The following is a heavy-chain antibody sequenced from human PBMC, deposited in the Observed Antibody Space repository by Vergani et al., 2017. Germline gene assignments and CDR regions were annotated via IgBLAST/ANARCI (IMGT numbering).Heavy chain of an antibody. D-gene: IGHD3-9*01. V-gene: IGHV4-39*01. Sequence: QVQLQESGPGLVKPSQTLSLTCSVSGDSISSGVYYWNWIRQHPGKGLEWIGNIYYSGGAYYNPSLKGRVTISVDTSKNQFSLEVTSVTAADTAIYFCARTESFILRYFHWALWGEGALVTVSS. CDR2: IYYSGGA. CDR3: ARTESFILRYFHWAL. CDR1: GDSISSGVYY. J-gene: IGHJ4*02.